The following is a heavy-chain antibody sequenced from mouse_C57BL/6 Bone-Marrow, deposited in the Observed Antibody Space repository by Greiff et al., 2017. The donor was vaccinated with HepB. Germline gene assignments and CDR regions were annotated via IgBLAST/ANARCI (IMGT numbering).Heavy chain of an antibody. V-gene: IGHV5-17*01. CDR2: ISSGSSTI. CDR1: GFTFSDYG. CDR3: ARRYGSRYGPLFDY. D-gene: IGHD1-1*01. Sequence: EVMLVESGGGLVKPGGSLKLSCAASGFTFSDYGMHWVRQAPEKGLEWVAYISSGSSTIYYADTVKGRFTISRDNAKNTLFLQMTSLRSEDTAMYYCARRYGSRYGPLFDYWGQGTTLTVSS. J-gene: IGHJ2*01.